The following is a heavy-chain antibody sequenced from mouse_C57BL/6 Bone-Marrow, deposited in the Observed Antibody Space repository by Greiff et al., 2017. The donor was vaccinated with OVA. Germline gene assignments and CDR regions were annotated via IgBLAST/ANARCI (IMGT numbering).Heavy chain of an antibody. CDR3: AREGVPSFDY. J-gene: IGHJ2*01. Sequence: EVKVVESGGGLVKPGGSLKLSCAASGFTFSSYAMSWVRQTPEKRLEWVATISDGGSYTYYPDNVKGRFTISRDNAKNNLYLQMSHLKSEDTAMYYCAREGVPSFDYWGQGTTLTVSS. CDR1: GFTFSSYA. V-gene: IGHV5-4*01. CDR2: ISDGGSYT.